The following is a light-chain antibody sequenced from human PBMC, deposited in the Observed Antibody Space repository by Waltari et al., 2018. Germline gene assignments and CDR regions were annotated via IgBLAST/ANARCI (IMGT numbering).Light chain of an antibody. J-gene: IGLJ1*01. CDR2: EGS. Sequence: QSALTQPASVSGSPGQSITISCTGTSSDVGSNNLVSWYQQHPGKAPKLMIYEGSKRPSGVSNRFSASKSGNTASLTISGLQAEDESDYYCCSYAGSSTYGFGTGTKVTVL. CDR3: CSYAGSSTYG. CDR1: SSDVGSNNL. V-gene: IGLV2-23*01.